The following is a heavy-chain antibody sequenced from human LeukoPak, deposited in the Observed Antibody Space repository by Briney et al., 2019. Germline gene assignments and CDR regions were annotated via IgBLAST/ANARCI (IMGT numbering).Heavy chain of an antibody. J-gene: IGHJ3*02. D-gene: IGHD1-26*01. CDR1: GGPISSYY. CDR2: IYYIGST. CDR3: ARARWELLLTDAFDI. V-gene: IGHV4-59*01. Sequence: PSETLSLTCTVSGGPISSYYWRWIRQPPGKGLKWTGYIYYIGSTNFNSSLESQVTISLDTSKNQFSLTLSSVTAADTAVYYCARARWELLLTDAFDIWGQGTMVPVSS.